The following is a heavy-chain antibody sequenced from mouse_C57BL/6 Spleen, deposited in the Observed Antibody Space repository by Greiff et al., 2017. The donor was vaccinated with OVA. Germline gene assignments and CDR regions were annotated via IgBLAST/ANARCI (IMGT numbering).Heavy chain of an antibody. J-gene: IGHJ4*01. V-gene: IGHV1-82*01. CDR2: IYPGDGDT. Sequence: VQLQQSGPELVKPGASVKISCKASGYAFSSSWMNWVKQRPGKGLEWIGRIYPGDGDTNYNGKFKGKATLTADKSSSTAYMQLSSLTSEDSAVYFCARRLNDYYAMDYWGKGTSVTVSS. CDR1: GYAFSSSW. CDR3: ARRLNDYYAMDY.